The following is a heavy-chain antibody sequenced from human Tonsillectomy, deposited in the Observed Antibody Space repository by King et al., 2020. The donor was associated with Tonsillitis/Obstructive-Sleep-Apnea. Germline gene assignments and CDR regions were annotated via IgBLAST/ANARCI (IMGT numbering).Heavy chain of an antibody. CDR2: ISGGSGRST. J-gene: IGHJ4*02. D-gene: IGHD2-2*01. Sequence: VQLVESGGGLVQPGGSLRLSCAVSGFTFSNYAMSWVRQAPGKGLEWVSSISGGSGRSTYNADSVKGRFTISRDNSNNTLYLQMNSLRAEDTAVYYCAKDVHHCSSTTSSPRYFDYWGQGTLVTVSS. CDR3: AKDVHHCSSTTSSPRYFDY. V-gene: IGHV3-23*04. CDR1: GFTFSNYA.